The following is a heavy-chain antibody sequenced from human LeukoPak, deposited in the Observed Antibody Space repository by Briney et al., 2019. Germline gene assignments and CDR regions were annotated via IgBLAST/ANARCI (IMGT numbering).Heavy chain of an antibody. CDR2: ISYDGSNK. D-gene: IGHD6-13*01. CDR1: GFPFSTYV. CDR3: ARDRRRSWYFDY. Sequence: GGSLRLSCAASGFPFSTYVMHWVRQTPGKGLEWVAIISYDGSNKYYADSVKGRFTISRDNSKNTLYLQMNSLRAEDTAVYYCARDRRRSWYFDYWGQGNLVTVSS. J-gene: IGHJ4*02. V-gene: IGHV3-30*04.